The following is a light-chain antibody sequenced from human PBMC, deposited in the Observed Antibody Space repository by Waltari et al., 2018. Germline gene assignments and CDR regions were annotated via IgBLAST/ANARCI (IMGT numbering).Light chain of an antibody. V-gene: IGKV4-1*01. CDR1: QSLSYSSNNKNY. CDR3: QQYYSTSST. J-gene: IGKJ2*01. CDR2: WAS. Sequence: DIVMTQSPDSLAVSLGERATINCKSSQSLSYSSNNKNYLAWYQQKPGQPPKVLMYWASNRESGVPDRVSGSGSGTDFTLTISRLQAEDVAVYYCQQYYSTSSTFGQGTKLEIK.